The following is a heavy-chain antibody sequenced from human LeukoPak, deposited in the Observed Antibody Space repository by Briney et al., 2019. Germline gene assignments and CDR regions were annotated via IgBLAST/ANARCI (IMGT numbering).Heavy chain of an antibody. V-gene: IGHV3-74*01. J-gene: IGHJ4*02. CDR2: INSDGSST. CDR3: ARDSGYDYRLGY. Sequence: GGSLRLSCAASGFTCSSYWMRWVRQAPGKGLVWVSRINSDGSSTSYADSVKGRFTISRDNAKNTLYLQMNSLRAEDTAVYYCARDSGYDYRLGYWGQGTLVTVSS. CDR1: GFTCSSYW. D-gene: IGHD5-12*01.